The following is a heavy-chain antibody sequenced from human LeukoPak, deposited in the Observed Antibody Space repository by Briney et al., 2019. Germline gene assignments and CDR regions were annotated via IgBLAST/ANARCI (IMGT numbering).Heavy chain of an antibody. CDR1: GGSISSYY. J-gene: IGHJ3*02. D-gene: IGHD5-12*01. CDR3: ARSAIVATYAFDI. Sequence: SETLSLTCPVSGGSISSYYWSWIRQPAGKGLEWIGRISTSGSTNYNPSLKSRVTMSVDTSKNQVSLRLSSVTAADTAVYYCARSAIVATYAFDIWGQGTMVTVSS. CDR2: ISTSGST. V-gene: IGHV4-4*07.